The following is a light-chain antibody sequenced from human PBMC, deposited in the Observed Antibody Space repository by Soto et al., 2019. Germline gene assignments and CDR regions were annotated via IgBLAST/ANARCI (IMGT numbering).Light chain of an antibody. CDR1: QSVSSS. J-gene: IGKJ1*01. V-gene: IGKV3-15*01. CDR3: QQYKNWLTWT. Sequence: EIVMTQSPATLSVSPGERATLSCRASQSVSSSLAWYQHKPGQAPRLLIYGASTRATGIPARFSGSGSGTEFTLTISSLQSEDLAVYYCQQYKNWLTWTFGQGTK. CDR2: GAS.